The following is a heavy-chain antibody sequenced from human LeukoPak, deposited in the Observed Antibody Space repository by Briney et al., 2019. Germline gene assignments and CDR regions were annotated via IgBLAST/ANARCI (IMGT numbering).Heavy chain of an antibody. V-gene: IGHV4-31*03. CDR2: IYYSGST. CDR3: ARDPLHCSSTSCPYYYGMDV. J-gene: IGHJ6*02. Sequence: SETLSLTCTVSGGSISSGGYSWSWIRQHPGKGLEWIGYIYYSGSTYYNPSLKSRVTISVDTSKNQFSLKLSSVTAADTAVYYCARDPLHCSSTSCPYYYGMDVWGQETTVTVSS. D-gene: IGHD2-2*01. CDR1: GGSISSGGYS.